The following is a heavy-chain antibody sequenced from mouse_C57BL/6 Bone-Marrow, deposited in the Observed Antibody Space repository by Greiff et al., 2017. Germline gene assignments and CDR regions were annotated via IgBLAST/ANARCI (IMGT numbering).Heavy chain of an antibody. V-gene: IGHV1-64*01. J-gene: IGHJ3*01. Sequence: QVQLQQPGAELVKPGASVKLSCKASGYTFTSYWMHWVKQRPGQGLEWIGMIHPNSGSTNYNEKFKSKATLTVDKSSSTAYMQLSSLTSEDSAVYYCARALKLRPWFAYWGQGTLVTVSA. CDR1: GYTFTSYW. D-gene: IGHD3-2*02. CDR2: IHPNSGST. CDR3: ARALKLRPWFAY.